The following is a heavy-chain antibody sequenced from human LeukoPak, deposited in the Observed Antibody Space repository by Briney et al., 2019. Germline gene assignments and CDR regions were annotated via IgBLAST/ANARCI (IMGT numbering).Heavy chain of an antibody. CDR1: GYTFTSYY. V-gene: IGHV1-46*01. D-gene: IGHD1-1*01. J-gene: IGHJ4*02. Sequence: ASVKVSCKASGYTFTSYYMHWVRQAPGQGLEWMGIINPSGGSTSYAQKFQGRVTMTRDTSTSTVYMELSSLRSEDTAVYYCARDLWANWNDFRVLIDYWGQGTLVTVSS. CDR2: INPSGGST. CDR3: ARDLWANWNDFRVLIDY.